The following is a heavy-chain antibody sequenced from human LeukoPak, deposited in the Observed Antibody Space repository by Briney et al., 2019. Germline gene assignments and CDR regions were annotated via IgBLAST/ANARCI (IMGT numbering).Heavy chain of an antibody. D-gene: IGHD5-24*01. CDR1: GFTFSSYA. Sequence: PGGSLRLSCAASGFTFSSYAMSWVRQAPGKGLEWVSAIRGSGGSTYYADSVKGRFTISRDNSKNTLYLQMNSLRAEDTAVYYCAKDGDGYNSHFDYWGQGTLVTVSS. CDR2: IRGSGGST. CDR3: AKDGDGYNSHFDY. J-gene: IGHJ4*02. V-gene: IGHV3-23*01.